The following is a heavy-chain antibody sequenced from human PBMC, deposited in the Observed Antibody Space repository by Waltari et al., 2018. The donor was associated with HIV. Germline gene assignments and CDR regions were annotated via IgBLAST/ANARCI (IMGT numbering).Heavy chain of an antibody. CDR1: GYTLTELS. V-gene: IGHV1-24*01. CDR2: LDPEDDET. Sequence: QVQLIQSGAEVKKPGASVKVSCKVFGYTLTELSMHWVRQAPGKGLEWMGGLDPEDDETIYAQKLQGRVTMTEDTSTDSAYMELSSLTSEDTAVYYCATGGGTTSIQLYDLDVWGQGTTVTVSS. J-gene: IGHJ6*02. CDR3: ATGGGTTSIQLYDLDV. D-gene: IGHD1-26*01.